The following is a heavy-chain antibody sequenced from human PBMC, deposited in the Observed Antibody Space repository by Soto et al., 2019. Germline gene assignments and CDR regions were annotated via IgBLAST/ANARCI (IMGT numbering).Heavy chain of an antibody. CDR2: IYHSGST. CDR1: GGSISSGGYS. D-gene: IGHD6-13*01. CDR3: ARRRGATAGDHFDY. V-gene: IGHV4-30-2*01. Sequence: SETLSLTCAVSGGSISSGGYSWSWIRQPPGKGLEWIGYIYHSGSTYYNPSLKSRVTISVDRSKNQFSLKLSSVTAADTAVYYCARRRGATAGDHFDYWGQGTLVTVSS. J-gene: IGHJ4*02.